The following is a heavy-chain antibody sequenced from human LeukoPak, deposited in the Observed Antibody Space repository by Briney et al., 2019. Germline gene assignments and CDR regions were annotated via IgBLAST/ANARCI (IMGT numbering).Heavy chain of an antibody. CDR3: ARDPPNSGYALDV. CDR1: GFTVSSNY. D-gene: IGHD7-27*01. CDR2: IYSGGST. Sequence: GGSLRLSCAASGFTVSSNYMNWVRQAPGKGLEWVSVIYSGGSTYYADSVKGRFTISRDNSENTLYLQMNSLRAEDTAVYYCARDPPNSGYALDVWGQGTTVTVSS. J-gene: IGHJ3*01. V-gene: IGHV3-66*01.